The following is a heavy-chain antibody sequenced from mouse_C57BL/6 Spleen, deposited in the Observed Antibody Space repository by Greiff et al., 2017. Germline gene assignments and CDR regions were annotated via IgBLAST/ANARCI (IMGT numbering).Heavy chain of an antibody. CDR3: ARRGLRPLDY. J-gene: IGHJ2*01. CDR1: GYTFTSYW. V-gene: IGHV1-61*01. Sequence: QVQLQQPGAELVRPGSSVKLSCKASGYTFTSYWMDWVKQRPGQGLEWIGNIYPSDSETHYNQKFKDKATLTVDKSSSTAYMQLSSLTSGDSAVYYCARRGLRPLDYWGQGTTLTVSS. D-gene: IGHD1-2*01. CDR2: IYPSDSET.